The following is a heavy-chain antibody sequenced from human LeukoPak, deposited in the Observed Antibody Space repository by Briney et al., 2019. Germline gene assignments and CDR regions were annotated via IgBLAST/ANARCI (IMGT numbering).Heavy chain of an antibody. CDR1: GYTLTELS. CDR3: ATAPRLITGTTV. V-gene: IGHV1-24*01. CDR2: FDPEDGET. J-gene: IGHJ4*02. Sequence: ASVKVSCKVSGYTLTELSMHWVRQAPGKGLEWMGGFDPEDGETIYAQKFQGRVTMTEDTSTDTAYMELSSLRSEDTAVYYCATAPRLITGTTVWGQGTLVTVSS. D-gene: IGHD1-7*01.